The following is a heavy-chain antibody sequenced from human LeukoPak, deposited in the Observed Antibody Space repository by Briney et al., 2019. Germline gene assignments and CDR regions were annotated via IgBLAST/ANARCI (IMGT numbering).Heavy chain of an antibody. Sequence: GRSQRLSCAASGFTFSSYGMLWVRQAPGKGLEWVAVISYDGSNKYYADSVKGRLTISRDNSKNTLYLQMNSLRAEDTAVYYCAKEQWMPGIAAAAGWCFDYWGQGTLVTVSS. CDR2: ISYDGSNK. V-gene: IGHV3-30*18. CDR1: GFTFSSYG. CDR3: AKEQWMPGIAAAAGWCFDY. J-gene: IGHJ4*02. D-gene: IGHD6-13*01.